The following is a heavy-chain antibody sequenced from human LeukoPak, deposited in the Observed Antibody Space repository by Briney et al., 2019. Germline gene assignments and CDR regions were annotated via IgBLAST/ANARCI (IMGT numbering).Heavy chain of an antibody. CDR1: GGSISGYY. Sequence: SETLSLTCTVSGGSISGYYWSWIRQPPGKGLEWIGCIYYSGTTNYNPSLKSRLVMSVDTSRNQFSLNLTSVTAADTAVYYCARVSVTGPRPPLINAFEIWGQGTMVTVSP. J-gene: IGHJ3*02. D-gene: IGHD6-19*01. V-gene: IGHV4-59*01. CDR3: ARVSVTGPRPPLINAFEI. CDR2: IYYSGTT.